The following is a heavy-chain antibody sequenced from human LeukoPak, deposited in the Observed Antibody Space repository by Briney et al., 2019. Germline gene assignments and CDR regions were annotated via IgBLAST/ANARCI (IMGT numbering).Heavy chain of an antibody. CDR3: ASQPPGRGYSGYPHV. V-gene: IGHV4-38-2*01. D-gene: IGHD5-12*01. Sequence: SETLSLTCVVSGYPISSGYYWGWIRQPPGKGLEWIGNIYHSGSTDYNPSLRSRVTISVDTSRNQFSLKLSSVTAADTAVYYCASQPPGRGYSGYPHVWGQGTLVTVSS. CDR1: GYPISSGYY. CDR2: IYHSGST. J-gene: IGHJ4*02.